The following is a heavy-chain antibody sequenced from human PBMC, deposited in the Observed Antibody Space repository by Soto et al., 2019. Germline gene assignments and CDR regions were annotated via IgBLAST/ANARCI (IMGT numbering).Heavy chain of an antibody. J-gene: IGHJ4*02. CDR3: AGGISYYDFWSGYAFDY. V-gene: IGHV4-59*01. CDR2: IYYSGST. D-gene: IGHD3-3*01. CDR1: GGSISSYY. Sequence: SEPLSLTCTVSGGSISSYYWSWIRQPPGKGMEWIGYIYYSGSTNYNPSLKSRVTISVDTSKNQFSLKLSSVTAADTAVYYCAGGISYYDFWSGYAFDYWGQGTLVTVSS.